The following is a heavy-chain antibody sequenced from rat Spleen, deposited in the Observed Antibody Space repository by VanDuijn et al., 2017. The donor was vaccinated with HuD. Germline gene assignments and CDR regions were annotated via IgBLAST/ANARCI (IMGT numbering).Heavy chain of an antibody. D-gene: IGHD1-9*01. CDR3: TTESYFGYNHHHF. J-gene: IGHJ2*01. V-gene: IGHV5-20*01. CDR2: ISYDGGST. Sequence: EVQLVESGGGLVQPGRSLKLSCAASGFTFSDYAMAWVRQAPTKGLEWVASISYDGGSTYYRDSVKGRFTISRDNAKSSLYLQVDSLRSEDTATYYCTTESYFGYNHHHFWGQGVMVTVSS. CDR1: GFTFSDYA.